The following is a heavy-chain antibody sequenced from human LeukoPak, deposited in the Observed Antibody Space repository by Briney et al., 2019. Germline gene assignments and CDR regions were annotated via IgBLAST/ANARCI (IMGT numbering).Heavy chain of an antibody. J-gene: IGHJ3*02. CDR2: VYHGGST. CDR3: AGAYCGGDCYSGRAFDI. Sequence: SGTLSLTCAVSGGSISSSYWWSWVRQPPGKGLEWIGEVYHGGSTNYYPSLKSRVTISIEKSKNQFSLKLSSVTAADTAVYYCAGAYCGGDCYSGRAFDIWGQGTMVTVSS. D-gene: IGHD2-21*02. CDR1: GGSISSSYW. V-gene: IGHV4-4*02.